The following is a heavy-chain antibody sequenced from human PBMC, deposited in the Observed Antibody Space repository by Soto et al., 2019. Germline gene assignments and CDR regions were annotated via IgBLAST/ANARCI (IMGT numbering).Heavy chain of an antibody. Sequence: GGSLRLSCEGSGFSFSNYGIHWVRQAPGKGLEWVAVISHDGNSHHLADSVRGRFTISRDNSKNTVFLHMTSLRREDSAVYHCVKAXERSAQYFAVVITAFDFWGQGTMVTVSS. V-gene: IGHV3-30*18. CDR1: GFSFSNYG. J-gene: IGHJ3*01. CDR3: VKAXERSAQYFAVVITAFDF. D-gene: IGHD3-22*01. CDR2: ISHDGNSH.